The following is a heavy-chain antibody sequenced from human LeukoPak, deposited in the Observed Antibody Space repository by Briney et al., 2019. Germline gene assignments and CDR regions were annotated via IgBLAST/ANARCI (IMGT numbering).Heavy chain of an antibody. CDR3: ARANYSSSSVGGYYYFGLDV. Sequence: GASVKVSYKASGGTFSSYAISWVRQAPGQGLEWMGGIIPIFGTANYAQKFQGRVTITADESTSTAYMELSSLRSEDTAVYYCARANYSSSSVGGYYYFGLDVWGQGTTVTVSS. CDR1: GGTFSSYA. V-gene: IGHV1-69*13. D-gene: IGHD6-6*01. CDR2: IIPIFGTA. J-gene: IGHJ6*02.